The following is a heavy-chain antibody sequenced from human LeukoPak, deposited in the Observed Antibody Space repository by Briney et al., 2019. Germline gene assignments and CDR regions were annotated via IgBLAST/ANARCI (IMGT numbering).Heavy chain of an antibody. J-gene: IGHJ4*02. CDR1: GFSFSDYW. D-gene: IGHD5-24*01. Sequence: GGSLRLSCAASGFSFSDYWMSWVRQAPGKGLEWVANVKPDGSEKYYVDSVRGRFTISRDNARNSLYLQMDSLRAEDTAVYYCANLWEMGYWGQGTLVTVSS. V-gene: IGHV3-7*01. CDR3: ANLWEMGY. CDR2: VKPDGSEK.